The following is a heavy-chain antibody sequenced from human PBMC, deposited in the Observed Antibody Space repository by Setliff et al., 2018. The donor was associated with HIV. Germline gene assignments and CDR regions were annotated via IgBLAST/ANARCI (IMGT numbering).Heavy chain of an antibody. V-gene: IGHV1-2*02. D-gene: IGHD3-16*01. CDR3: ARGGTYYYDQ. Sequence: ASVKVSCKASGYSFIGYNIHWVRQAPGQGLEWMGWINTNSGGANYAQKFQGRVTMTRDTSITTAYMELSRLRSDDTAVYFCARGGTYYYDQWSQGTLVTVSS. CDR2: INTNSGGA. J-gene: IGHJ4*02. CDR1: GYSFIGYN.